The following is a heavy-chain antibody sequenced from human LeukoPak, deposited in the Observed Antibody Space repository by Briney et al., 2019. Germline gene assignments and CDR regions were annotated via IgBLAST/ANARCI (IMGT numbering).Heavy chain of an antibody. CDR3: ARGEWWELPLGSIVDY. V-gene: IGHV3-23*01. J-gene: IGHJ4*02. CDR2: ISAGGST. D-gene: IGHD1-26*01. Sequence: GGSLRLSCAASGFTFSSYGMSWVRQSPGKGLEWVSAISAGGSTYYADSVKGRFTISRDNSKNTLYLQMNSLRAEDTAVYYCARGEWWELPLGSIVDYWGQGTLVTVSS. CDR1: GFTFSSYG.